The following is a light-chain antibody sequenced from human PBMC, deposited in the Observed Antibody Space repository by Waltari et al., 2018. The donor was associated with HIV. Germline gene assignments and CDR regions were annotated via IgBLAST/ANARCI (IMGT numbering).Light chain of an antibody. CDR3: AGWDDRLTTWV. V-gene: IGLV1-47*01. J-gene: IGLJ3*02. CDR2: RNS. CDR1: RSFSGSTF. Sequence: QSVLTQPPSASGTPGQRVPMSFSGSRSFSGSTFVYWYQQFPGTAPQLLIYRNSQRPLGGPDRFAGCKSGTLASMAISGLRSEDEADYYCAGWDDRLTTWVFGGGTKLTVL.